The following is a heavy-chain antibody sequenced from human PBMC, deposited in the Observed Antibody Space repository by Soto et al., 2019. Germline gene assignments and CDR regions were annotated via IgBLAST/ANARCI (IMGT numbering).Heavy chain of an antibody. D-gene: IGHD5-12*01. CDR3: ARDPIKDGYNNRLDY. CDR2: INPIGGST. V-gene: IGHV1-46*01. Sequence: ASVKVSCKASGYTFTTFYVHWVRQAPGQGLEWVGLINPIGGSTKYAQDFQGRLTLTRDTSTSTVYMVLSSLTSEDTAVYYCARDPIKDGYNNRLDYWGRGTLVTVSS. J-gene: IGHJ4*02. CDR1: GYTFTTFY.